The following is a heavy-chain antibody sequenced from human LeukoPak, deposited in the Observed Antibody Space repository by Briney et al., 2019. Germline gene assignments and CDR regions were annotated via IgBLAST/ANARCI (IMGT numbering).Heavy chain of an antibody. J-gene: IGHJ6*02. V-gene: IGHV3-30*03. CDR1: GFTFSRYG. D-gene: IGHD4-17*01. Sequence: PGRSLRLSCAASGFTFSRYGMHWVRQAPGKGLQWVAVISHDGSNKYYADSVKGRFTISRDNSKNTLYLQMNSLRAEDTAVYYCARNKSYGDYDRYYYYYGMDVWGQGTTVTVSS. CDR2: ISHDGSNK. CDR3: ARNKSYGDYDRYYYYYGMDV.